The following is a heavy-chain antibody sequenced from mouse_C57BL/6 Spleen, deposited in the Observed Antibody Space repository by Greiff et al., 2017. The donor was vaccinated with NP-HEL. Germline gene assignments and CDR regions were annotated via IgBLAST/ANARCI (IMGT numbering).Heavy chain of an antibody. CDR1: GYTFTDYY. V-gene: IGHV1-77*01. CDR3: TRGLLRRGYYAMDY. CDR2: IGPGSGST. Sequence: QVQLQQSGAELVKPGASVKISCKASGYTFTDYYINWVKQRSGQGLEWIGKIGPGSGSTYYNEKFKGKATLTADKSSSTAYMQRSSLTSEDSAVYFCTRGLLRRGYYAMDYWGQRTSVTVSS. D-gene: IGHD2-4*01. J-gene: IGHJ4*01.